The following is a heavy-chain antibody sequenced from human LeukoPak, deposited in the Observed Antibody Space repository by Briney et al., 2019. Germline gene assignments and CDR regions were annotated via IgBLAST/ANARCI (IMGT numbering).Heavy chain of an antibody. CDR3: AKDFGGPGDYYYYMDV. CDR2: ISYDGSHK. Sequence: GGSLRLSCAASGFTFSSYAMHWVRQAPGKGLDWVAVISYDGSHKKYADSVKGRFTISRVNSQKTLYLQMNSLRAEDTAVYYCAKDFGGPGDYYYYMDVWGKGTTVTISS. J-gene: IGHJ6*03. D-gene: IGHD4-23*01. CDR1: GFTFSSYA. V-gene: IGHV3-30*04.